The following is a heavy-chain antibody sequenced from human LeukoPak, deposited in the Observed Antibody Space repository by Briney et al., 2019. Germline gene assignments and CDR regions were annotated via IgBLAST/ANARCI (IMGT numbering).Heavy chain of an antibody. CDR2: ISWNSGSI. J-gene: IGHJ4*02. CDR1: GFTFDDYA. Sequence: GRSLRLSCAASGFTFDDYAMHWVRQAPGKGLEWVSGISWNSGSIGYADSVKGRFTISRDNAKNSLYLQMNSLRAEDTAVYYCASGDTGIDYWGQGTLVTVSS. D-gene: IGHD1-1*01. CDR3: ASGDTGIDY. V-gene: IGHV3-9*01.